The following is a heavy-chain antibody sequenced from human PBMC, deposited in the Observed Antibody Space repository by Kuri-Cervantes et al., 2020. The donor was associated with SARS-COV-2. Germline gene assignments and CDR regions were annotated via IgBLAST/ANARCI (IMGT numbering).Heavy chain of an antibody. Sequence: SGPTLVKPTQTLTLTCTFSGFSLSCSGVGVGWIRQPPGQALEWLALIDWDDDKYYSTSLKTRLTISKDTSKNQVVLTMTNMDPVDTATYYCARSSIVGATSGLFDYWGQGTLVTISS. CDR1: GFSLSCSGVG. D-gene: IGHD1-26*01. CDR2: IDWDDDK. V-gene: IGHV2-70*01. J-gene: IGHJ4*02. CDR3: ARSSIVGATSGLFDY.